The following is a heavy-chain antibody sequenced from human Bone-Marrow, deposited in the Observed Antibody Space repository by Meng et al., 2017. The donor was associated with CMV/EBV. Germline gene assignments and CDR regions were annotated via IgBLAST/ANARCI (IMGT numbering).Heavy chain of an antibody. J-gene: IGHJ6*01. CDR1: GFTFSSYA. CDR3: ASPDRGSGVRYGMDV. D-gene: IGHD1-14*01. Sequence: GGSLRLSCAASGFTFSSYAMHWVRQAPGKGLEWVAVISYDGSNKYYADSVKGRFTISRDNSKNTLYLQMNSLRAEDTAVYYCASPDRGSGVRYGMDVWGQGTTVTGSS. V-gene: IGHV3-30*04. CDR2: ISYDGSNK.